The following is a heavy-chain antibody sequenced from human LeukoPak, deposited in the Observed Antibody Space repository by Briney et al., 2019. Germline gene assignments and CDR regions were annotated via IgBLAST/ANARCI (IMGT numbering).Heavy chain of an antibody. V-gene: IGHV3-73*01. D-gene: IGHD3-22*01. CDR3: SSLDYHSSDERLFDI. CDR2: IRIKTNSYAT. J-gene: IGHJ3*02. Sequence: GGSLRLSCTASGFTFSGSAMHWVRQAPGKGLEWVGRIRIKTNSYATAYAASVKGRFTISRDDSKNTAYLQMNSLKTEVTAVYYCSSLDYHSSDERLFDIWGQGTMVTVSS. CDR1: GFTFSGSA.